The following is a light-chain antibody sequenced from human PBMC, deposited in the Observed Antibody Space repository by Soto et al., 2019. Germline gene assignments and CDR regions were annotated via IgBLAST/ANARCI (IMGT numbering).Light chain of an antibody. CDR2: KVR. V-gene: IGLV2-14*01. J-gene: IGLJ1*01. CDR1: SSDIGGYNY. CDR3: SSFTSSTLGV. Sequence: QSVLTQPASVSGSPGQSITISCTGTSSDIGGYNYVSWYQQHPGRAPKLMIYKVRNRPSGVPYRFSGSKSGNTASLTISGLQAEDEADYYCSSFTSSTLGVFGTGTKVTVL.